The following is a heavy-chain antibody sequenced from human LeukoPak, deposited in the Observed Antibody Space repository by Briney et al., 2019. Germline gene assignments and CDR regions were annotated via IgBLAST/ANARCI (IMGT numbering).Heavy chain of an antibody. D-gene: IGHD6-13*01. Sequence: PSETLSLTCTVSGGSISSSSYYWGWIRQTPGRGLEWISYISESSSTIYYVDSVKGRFTISRDNAKNSLYLQMNSLRAEDTAVYYCVRGGPYSNTWGQGTLVTVSS. V-gene: IGHV3-48*04. CDR3: VRGGPYSNT. CDR2: ISESSSTI. CDR1: GGSISSSS. J-gene: IGHJ5*02.